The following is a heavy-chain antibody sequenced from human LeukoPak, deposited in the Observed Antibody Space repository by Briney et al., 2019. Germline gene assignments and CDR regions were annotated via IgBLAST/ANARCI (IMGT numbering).Heavy chain of an antibody. CDR2: ISRSGSTT. Sequence: PGGSLRLSCAAPGSTFSNYYMNGFGQAPGRGREGFSYISRSGSTTYYADSVEGRFTISRDNAKNSLYLQMNSLRAEDTALYYCASDSGYGGYDYWGQGSLVTVSS. V-gene: IGHV3-11*01. CDR3: ASDSGYGGYDY. CDR1: GSTFSNYY. J-gene: IGHJ4*02. D-gene: IGHD5-12*01.